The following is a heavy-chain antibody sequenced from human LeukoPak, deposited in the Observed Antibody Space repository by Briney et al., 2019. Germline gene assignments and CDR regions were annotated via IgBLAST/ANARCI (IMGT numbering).Heavy chain of an antibody. Sequence: SETLSLTCTVSGGSISTYYWSWIRQPPGKGLEWIGYIYYSGNTNYNPSLRRRVTMSLDTSRSQFSLKLTSVTAADTAVYYCARDQSSGSSSYYYGMDVWGPGATVTVSS. CDR3: ARDQSSGSSSYYYGMDV. J-gene: IGHJ6*02. CDR2: IYYSGNT. CDR1: GGSISTYY. V-gene: IGHV4-59*01. D-gene: IGHD1-26*01.